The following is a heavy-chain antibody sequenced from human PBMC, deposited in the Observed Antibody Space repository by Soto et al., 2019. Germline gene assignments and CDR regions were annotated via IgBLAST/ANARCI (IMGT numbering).Heavy chain of an antibody. CDR2: INPNSGGT. CDR3: ARGIRARRLYDFWSAYSNRYYFDY. CDR1: GYTFTGYY. Sequence: ASVKVSCKASGYTFTGYYMHWVRQAPGQGLGWMGWINPNSGGTNYAQKFQGWVTMTRDTSISTAYMELSRLRSGDTAVYYCARGIRARRLYDFWSAYSNRYYFDYWGQGTLVTVSS. V-gene: IGHV1-2*04. J-gene: IGHJ4*02. D-gene: IGHD3-3*01.